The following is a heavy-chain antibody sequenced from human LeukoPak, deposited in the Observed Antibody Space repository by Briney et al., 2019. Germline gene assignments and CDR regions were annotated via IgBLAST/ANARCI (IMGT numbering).Heavy chain of an antibody. CDR2: IIPILGIA. V-gene: IGHV1-69*04. D-gene: IGHD4-17*01. CDR3: ASKAFYGVNWFDP. Sequence: SVKVSCTASGGTFSSYAISWVRQAPGQGLEWMGRIIPILGIANYAQKFQGRVTITADKSTSTAYMELSSLRSEDTAVYYCASKAFYGVNWFDPWGQGTLVTVSS. J-gene: IGHJ5*02. CDR1: GGTFSSYA.